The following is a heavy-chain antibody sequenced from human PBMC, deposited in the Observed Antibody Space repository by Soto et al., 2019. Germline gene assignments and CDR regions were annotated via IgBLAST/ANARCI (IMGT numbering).Heavy chain of an antibody. J-gene: IGHJ4*02. D-gene: IGHD4-17*01. V-gene: IGHV1-69*13. CDR3: ARDRQATTTVTTKCGY. CDR1: GRTFSSYA. CDR2: IIPIFGTA. Sequence: SVKVSCKASGRTFSSYAISWVRQAPGQGLEWMGGIIPIFGTANYAQKFQGRVTITADESTSTAYMELSSLRSEDTAVYYCARDRQATTTVTTKCGYWGKGTLVTVSS.